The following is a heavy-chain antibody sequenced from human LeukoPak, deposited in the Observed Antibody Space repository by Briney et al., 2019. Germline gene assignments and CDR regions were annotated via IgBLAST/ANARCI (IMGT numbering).Heavy chain of an antibody. V-gene: IGHV3-48*04. J-gene: IGHJ4*02. CDR1: GFTFSSYS. CDR3: AKPRRDIVVVPAGIPPFDY. Sequence: PGGSLRLSCAASGFTFSSYSMNWVRQAPGKGLEWVSYISSSSSTIYYADSVRGRFTISRDNAKNFLYLQMNSLRAEDTAVYYCAKPRRDIVVVPAGIPPFDYWGQGTLVTVSS. CDR2: ISSSSSTI. D-gene: IGHD2-2*02.